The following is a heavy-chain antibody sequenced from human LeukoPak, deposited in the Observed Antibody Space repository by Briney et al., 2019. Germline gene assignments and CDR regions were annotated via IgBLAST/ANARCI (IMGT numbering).Heavy chain of an antibody. J-gene: IGHJ4*02. CDR3: ARRGYHDYSGFDY. CDR2: ISGSSSDI. D-gene: IGHD1-26*01. CDR1: GFTFSNHA. V-gene: IGHV3-21*01. Sequence: PGGSLRLSCAASGFTFSNHAMNWVRQAPGKGLEWVSSISGSSSDIYYADSVKGRFTISRDNSKNSLYLQMKSLRAEDTALYYCARRGYHDYSGFDYWGQGTLVTVSS.